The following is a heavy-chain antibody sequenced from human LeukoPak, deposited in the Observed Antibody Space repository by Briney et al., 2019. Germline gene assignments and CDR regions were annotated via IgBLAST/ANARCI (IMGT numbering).Heavy chain of an antibody. D-gene: IGHD2-15*01. J-gene: IGHJ4*02. CDR1: GGSFSGYY. CDR3: ARGPASVVAPSYYFDY. Sequence: SETLSLTCAVYGGSFSGYYWSWIRQPPGKGLEWIGEINHSGSTNYNPSLKSRVTISVDTSKNQFSLKPSSVTAADTAVYYCARGPASVVAPSYYFDYWGQGTLVTVSS. CDR2: INHSGST. V-gene: IGHV4-34*01.